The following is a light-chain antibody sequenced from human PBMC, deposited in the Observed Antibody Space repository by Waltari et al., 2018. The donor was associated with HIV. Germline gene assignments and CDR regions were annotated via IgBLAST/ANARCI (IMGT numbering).Light chain of an antibody. CDR3: FSFANPNFL. CDR2: DVK. CDR1: SRDVGTYNY. V-gene: IGLV2-23*02. J-gene: IGLJ6*01. Sequence: QSALTQPASVCGSPGKSITIFCTGSSRDVGTYNYISWYQQHPGTVPKLIIYDVKERPSSVSHPFSWSKSTPTASLTISELQAHDYADYYCFSFANPNFLFGSDTKLTVL.